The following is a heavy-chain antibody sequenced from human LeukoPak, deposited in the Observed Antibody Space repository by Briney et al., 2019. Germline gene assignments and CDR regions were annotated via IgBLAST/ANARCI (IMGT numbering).Heavy chain of an antibody. CDR1: GYTFTSYA. CDR3: ARSGRISPIPHCSGGSCYSGSFDY. CDR2: INAGNGNT. Sequence: ASVKVSCKASGYTFTSYAMHWVRQDPGQRLEWMGWINAGNGNTKYSQKFQGRVTITRDTSASTAYMELSSLRSEDTAVYYCARSGRISPIPHCSGGSCYSGSFDYWGQGTLVTVSS. V-gene: IGHV1-3*01. D-gene: IGHD2-15*01. J-gene: IGHJ4*02.